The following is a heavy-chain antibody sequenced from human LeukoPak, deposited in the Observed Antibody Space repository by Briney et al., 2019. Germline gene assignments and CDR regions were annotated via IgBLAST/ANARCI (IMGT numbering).Heavy chain of an antibody. V-gene: IGHV1-2*06. D-gene: IGHD5-18*01. CDR1: GYTFTGYY. J-gene: IGHJ5*02. CDR2: INPNSGGT. Sequence: ASVKVSFKASGYTFTGYYMHWVRQAPGQGLEWMGRINPNSGGTNYAQKFQGRVTMTRDTSISTAYMELSRLRSDDTAVYYCARGEGDTAMVTDWFDPWGQGTLVTVSS. CDR3: ARGEGDTAMVTDWFDP.